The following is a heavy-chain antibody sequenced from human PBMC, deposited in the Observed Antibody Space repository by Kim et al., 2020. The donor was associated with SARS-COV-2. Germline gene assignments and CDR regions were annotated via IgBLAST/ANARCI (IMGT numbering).Heavy chain of an antibody. D-gene: IGHD3-10*01. Sequence: EYAASVKGRFTISRDDSKSIAYLQMNSLKTEDTAVYYCTRAFRGVKSYYWGQGTLVTVSS. J-gene: IGHJ4*02. CDR3: TRAFRGVKSYY. V-gene: IGHV3-49*02.